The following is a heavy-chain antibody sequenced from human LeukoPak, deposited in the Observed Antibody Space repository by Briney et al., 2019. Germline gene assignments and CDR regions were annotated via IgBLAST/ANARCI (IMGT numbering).Heavy chain of an antibody. CDR2: IYYSGST. V-gene: IGHV4-39*01. D-gene: IGHD3-22*01. J-gene: IGHJ4*02. Sequence: PSETLSLTCTVSGGSISSSSYYWGWIRQPPGKGLEWIGSIYYSGSTYYNPSLKSRVTISVDTSKNQFSLKLSSVTAADTAVYYCARHEYYDGSGYSAGLPYYFDYWGQGTLVTVSS. CDR3: ARHEYYDGSGYSAGLPYYFDY. CDR1: GGSISSSSYY.